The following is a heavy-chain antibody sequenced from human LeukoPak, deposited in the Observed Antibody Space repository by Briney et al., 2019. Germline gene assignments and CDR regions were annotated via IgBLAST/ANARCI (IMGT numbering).Heavy chain of an antibody. Sequence: SETLSLTCTVSGGSISSYYWSWIRQPPGKGLEWIGYIYYSGSTSYNPSLKSRVTISVDTSKNQFSLKLGSVTAADTAVYYCARTYYDILTIDYWGQGTLVTVSS. V-gene: IGHV4-59*01. D-gene: IGHD3-9*01. CDR3: ARTYYDILTIDY. CDR2: IYYSGST. J-gene: IGHJ4*02. CDR1: GGSISSYY.